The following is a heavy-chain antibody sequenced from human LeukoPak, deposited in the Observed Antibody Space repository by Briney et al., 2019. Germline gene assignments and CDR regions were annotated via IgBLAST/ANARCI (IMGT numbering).Heavy chain of an antibody. Sequence: SETLSLTCTVSGDSISTYYWSWIRQPPGKGLEWIRYIYYSGSTTYNPSLKSRVTISVDSPKNQFSLKLTSVTAADTAVYYCARHGPYSSSSPFDYWGQGTLVTVSS. D-gene: IGHD6-6*01. V-gene: IGHV4-59*01. CDR3: ARHGPYSSSSPFDY. CDR1: GDSISTYY. J-gene: IGHJ4*02. CDR2: IYYSGST.